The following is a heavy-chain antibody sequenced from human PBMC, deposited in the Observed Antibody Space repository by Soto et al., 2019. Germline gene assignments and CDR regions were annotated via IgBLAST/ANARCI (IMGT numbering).Heavy chain of an antibody. CDR2: ISGSGGST. V-gene: IGHV3-23*01. CDR1: GFTFSSYA. CDR3: AKDRRVSLGVVVPAAKDY. J-gene: IGHJ4*02. D-gene: IGHD2-2*01. Sequence: GGSLRLSCAASGFTFSSYAMSWVRQAPGKGLEWVSAISGSGGSTYYAESVKGRLTISRDNSKKTLYMQMNSLRDEETAVYYCAKDRRVSLGVVVPAAKDYWGQGT.